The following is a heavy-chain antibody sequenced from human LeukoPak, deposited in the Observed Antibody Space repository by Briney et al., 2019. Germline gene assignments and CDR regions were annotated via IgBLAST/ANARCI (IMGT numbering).Heavy chain of an antibody. CDR2: ISSSSSYI. J-gene: IGHJ3*02. CDR3: ARDLRITMNAGAFDI. CDR1: GFTFSSYS. Sequence: PGGSLRLSCAASGFTFSSYSMNWVRQAPGKGLEWVSSISSSSSYIYYADSVKGRFTISRDNAKNSLYLQMNSLRAEDTAVYYCARDLRITMNAGAFDIWGQGTKVTVSS. D-gene: IGHD3-22*01. V-gene: IGHV3-21*01.